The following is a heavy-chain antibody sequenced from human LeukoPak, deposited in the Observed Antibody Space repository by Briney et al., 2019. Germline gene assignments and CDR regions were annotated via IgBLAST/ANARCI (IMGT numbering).Heavy chain of an antibody. Sequence: GGSLRLSCAASAFTFSSYGMHWVRQAPGKGLEWVAVISYDGSNKYYADSVKGRFTISRDNSKNTLYLQMNSLRAEDTAVYYCAKDIAAASDAFDIWGQGTMVTVSS. D-gene: IGHD6-13*01. CDR1: AFTFSSYG. J-gene: IGHJ3*02. V-gene: IGHV3-30*18. CDR3: AKDIAAASDAFDI. CDR2: ISYDGSNK.